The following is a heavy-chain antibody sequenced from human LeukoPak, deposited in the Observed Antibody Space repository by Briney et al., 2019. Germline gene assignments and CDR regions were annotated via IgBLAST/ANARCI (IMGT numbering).Heavy chain of an antibody. J-gene: IGHJ5*02. D-gene: IGHD4-17*01. V-gene: IGHV3-30-3*01. CDR3: ARGGPDYGDYEWFDP. CDR2: ISYDGSNK. CDR1: GFTFSSYA. Sequence: GRSLRLSCAASGFTFSSYAMHWVRQAPGKGLEWVAVISYDGSNKYYADSVKGRFTISRDNSKNTLYLQMNSLRAEDTAVYYCARGGPDYGDYEWFDPWGQGTLVTVSS.